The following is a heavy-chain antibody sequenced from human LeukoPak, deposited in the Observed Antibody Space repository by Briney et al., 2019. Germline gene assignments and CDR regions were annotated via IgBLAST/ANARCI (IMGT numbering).Heavy chain of an antibody. Sequence: SETLSLTCTVSGGSITSRSNYWGWIRQPPGKGLEWIGSIYYSGSTYYNPSLKSRVTISVDTSKNQFSLKLSSVTAADTAVYYCARPHHYYGSGSYLDAFDIWGQGTMVTVSS. CDR3: ARPHHYYGSGSYLDAFDI. D-gene: IGHD3-10*01. CDR2: IYYSGST. J-gene: IGHJ3*02. CDR1: GGSITSRSNY. V-gene: IGHV4-39*01.